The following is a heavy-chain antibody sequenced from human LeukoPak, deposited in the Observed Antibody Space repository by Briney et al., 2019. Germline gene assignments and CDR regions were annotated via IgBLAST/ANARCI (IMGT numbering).Heavy chain of an antibody. V-gene: IGHV3-11*01. CDR3: ARDRGYSYGADAFDI. Sequence: GGSLRLSCAASGFIFSDHYLSWIRQAPGKGLEWLSYISSSGSTIYYADSVKGRFTISRDNAKNPLYLQMNSLRAEDTAVYYCARDRGYSYGADAFDIWGQGTMVTVSS. J-gene: IGHJ3*02. D-gene: IGHD5-18*01. CDR1: GFIFSDHY. CDR2: ISSSGSTI.